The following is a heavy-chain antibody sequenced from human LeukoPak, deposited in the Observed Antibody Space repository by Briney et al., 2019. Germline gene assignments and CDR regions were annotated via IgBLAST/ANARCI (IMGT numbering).Heavy chain of an antibody. J-gene: IGHJ5*01. CDR2: IYYSGST. CDR1: GGSISSYY. CDR3: ARGGGFIRVGGVTPTNSFDS. D-gene: IGHD3-16*01. V-gene: IGHV4-59*01. Sequence: PSETLSLTCTVSGGSISSYYWSWIRQPPGKGLEWIGYIYYSGSTNYNPSLKSRVTISVDTSKNQFSLKLSSVTAADTAVYYCARGGGFIRVGGVTPTNSFDSWAQETLVT.